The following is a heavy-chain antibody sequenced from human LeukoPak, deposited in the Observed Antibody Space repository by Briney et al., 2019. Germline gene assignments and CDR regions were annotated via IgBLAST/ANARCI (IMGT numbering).Heavy chain of an antibody. CDR3: ATSTGYYNVAVDY. J-gene: IGHJ4*02. V-gene: IGHV3-21*01. Sequence: GGSLRLSCAASGFTFSSYSMNWVRQAPGKGLEWVSSISSSSSYIYYADPVKGRFTISRDNAKNSLYLQMNSLRAEDTAVYYCATSTGYYNVAVDYWGQGTLVTVSS. CDR1: GFTFSSYS. CDR2: ISSSSSYI. D-gene: IGHD3-9*01.